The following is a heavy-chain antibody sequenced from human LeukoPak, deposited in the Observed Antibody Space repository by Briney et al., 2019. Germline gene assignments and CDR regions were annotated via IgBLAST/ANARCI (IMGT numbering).Heavy chain of an antibody. J-gene: IGHJ6*03. D-gene: IGHD6-13*01. CDR3: ARDLVYIAERSYYYYYMDV. CDR1: GYTFTGYY. Sequence: GASVKVSCKASGYTFTGYYMHWVRQAPGQGLEWMGWINPNSGGTNYAQKFQGRVTMTRDTSISTAYMELSRLRSDDTAVYYCARDLVYIAERSYYYYYMDVWGKGTTVTVS. CDR2: INPNSGGT. V-gene: IGHV1-2*02.